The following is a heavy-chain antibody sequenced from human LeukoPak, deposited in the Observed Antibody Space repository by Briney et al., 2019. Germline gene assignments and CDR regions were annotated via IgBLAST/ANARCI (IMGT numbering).Heavy chain of an antibody. Sequence: SETLSLTCSVSGGSIYSYYWTWIRQPPGKGLEWIGHVYSSGNTNYNPSLKGRVTISVDSSKNQFSLSLTSVTAADTAVYYCARGPPLRVGRGFYSMDVWGKGPPVTVSS. V-gene: IGHV4-59*01. CDR3: ARGPPLRVGRGFYSMDV. D-gene: IGHD3-10*01. J-gene: IGHJ6*03. CDR2: VYSSGNT. CDR1: GGSIYSYY.